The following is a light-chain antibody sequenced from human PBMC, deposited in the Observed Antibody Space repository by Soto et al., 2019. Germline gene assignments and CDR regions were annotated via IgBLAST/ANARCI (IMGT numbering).Light chain of an antibody. V-gene: IGLV2-23*01. J-gene: IGLJ2*01. Sequence: QSALTQPASVSGSPGQSITISCTGTSSDVGSYNLVSWYQQHPGKAPKLMIYEGSKRPSGVSNRFSGSKSGNTASLTISGLQAEDEADYYCCSYAGSSTVVFGGGTKRPVL. CDR1: SSDVGSYNL. CDR2: EGS. CDR3: CSYAGSSTVV.